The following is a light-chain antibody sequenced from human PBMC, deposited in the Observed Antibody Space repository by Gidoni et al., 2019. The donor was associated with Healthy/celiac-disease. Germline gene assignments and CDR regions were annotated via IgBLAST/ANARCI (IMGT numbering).Light chain of an antibody. CDR3: QQYGSSPQS. CDR2: GAS. J-gene: IGKJ5*01. CDR1: PSVSSSY. Sequence: IVLTQSPGTLSLSPGERATLSCRASPSVSSSYLAWYQQKPGQAPRLLIYGASSRATGIPDRFSGSGSGTDFTLTISRLEPEDFAVYYCQQYGSSPQSFGQGTRLEIK. V-gene: IGKV3-20*01.